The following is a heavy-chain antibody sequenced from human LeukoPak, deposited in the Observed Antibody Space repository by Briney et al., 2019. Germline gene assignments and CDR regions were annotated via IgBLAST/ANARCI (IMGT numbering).Heavy chain of an antibody. CDR2: ISNSGTT. CDR1: VGSISTHY. CDR3: ARHLGLARGSNWLDP. D-gene: IGHD3-16*01. V-gene: IGHV4-59*08. J-gene: IGHJ5*02. Sequence: PSETLSLTCTVSVGSISTHYCSWIRQPPGKGLEWIGYISNSGTTNYNPSLKSRLDMSVGTSKNQFSLKLSSVTAADTAVYYCARHLGLARGSNWLDPWGQGTLVIVSS.